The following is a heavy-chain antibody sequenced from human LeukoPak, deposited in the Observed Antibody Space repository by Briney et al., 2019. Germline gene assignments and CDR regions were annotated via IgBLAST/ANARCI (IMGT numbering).Heavy chain of an antibody. V-gene: IGHV3-23*01. CDR2: LGGSGGGT. CDR3: ARSVDDAFDI. J-gene: IGHJ3*02. Sequence: GGSLRLSCAVSGITLSNYGMSWVRQAPGKGLEWVAGLGGSGGGTNYADSVRGRFIISGDNSKNTLYLQMNSLRAEDTAVYYCARSVDDAFDIWGQGTMVTVSS. CDR1: GITLSNYG.